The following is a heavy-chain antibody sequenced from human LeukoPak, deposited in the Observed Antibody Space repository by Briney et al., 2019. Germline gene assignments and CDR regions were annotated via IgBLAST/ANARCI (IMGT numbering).Heavy chain of an antibody. D-gene: IGHD3-22*01. CDR3: AEPYDSSGYELHYYYYYMDV. V-gene: IGHV3-66*02. CDR1: GFTVKNNY. J-gene: IGHJ6*03. Sequence: GGSLRLSCAASGFTVKNNYMSWVRQAPGKGLEWVSVIYSGGSTYYADSVKGRFTISRDNSKNTLYLQMNSLRAEDTAVYYCAEPYDSSGYELHYYYYYMDVWGKGTTVTVSS. CDR2: IYSGGST.